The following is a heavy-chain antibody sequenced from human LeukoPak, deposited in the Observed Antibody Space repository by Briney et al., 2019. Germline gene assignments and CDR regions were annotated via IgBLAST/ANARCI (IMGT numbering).Heavy chain of an antibody. CDR3: ARWSGNILTGLFDF. Sequence: PGGSLRLSCAASGFTFSNAWMSWVRQAPGKGLEWVANIQQEEIEKYYEDSVKGRFTISRGNAKNSLSLQMNSLRVEDTAVYYCARWSGNILTGLFDFWGQGSLVTVSS. CDR1: GFTFSNAW. D-gene: IGHD3-9*01. V-gene: IGHV3-7*01. J-gene: IGHJ4*02. CDR2: IQQEEIEK.